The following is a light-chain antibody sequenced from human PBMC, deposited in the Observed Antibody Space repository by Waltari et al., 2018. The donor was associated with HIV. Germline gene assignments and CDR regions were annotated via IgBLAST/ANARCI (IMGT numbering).Light chain of an antibody. CDR1: VLSKQL. CDR2: KDS. Sequence: SYELKQPHSVSVSPGQTAGIPCSGEVLSKQLVYWYQQKTGQAPSLLIYKDSQRPPGVPERFSVSTSGTTVTLTITGVLAEDEAEYYCQSADKNIKSVVFGGGTKLTVL. V-gene: IGLV3-25*01. CDR3: QSADKNIKSVV. J-gene: IGLJ2*01.